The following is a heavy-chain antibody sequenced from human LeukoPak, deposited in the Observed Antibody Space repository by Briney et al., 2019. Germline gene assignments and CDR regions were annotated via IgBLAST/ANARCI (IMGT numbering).Heavy chain of an antibody. D-gene: IGHD6-13*01. V-gene: IGHV3-30*03. CDR3: ARVATAGTVADY. Sequence: GGSLRLSCAASGFTFSSYGMHWVRQAPGKGLDWVAVISYDGSNKYYADSVKGRFTISRDNAKNSLYLQMNSLRAEDTAVYYCARVATAGTVADYWGQGTLVTVSS. CDR2: ISYDGSNK. J-gene: IGHJ4*02. CDR1: GFTFSSYG.